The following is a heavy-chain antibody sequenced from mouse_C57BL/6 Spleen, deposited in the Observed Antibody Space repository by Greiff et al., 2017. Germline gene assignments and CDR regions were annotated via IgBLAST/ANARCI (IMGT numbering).Heavy chain of an antibody. CDR2: IDPETGGT. V-gene: IGHV1-15*01. D-gene: IGHD2-3*01. J-gene: IGHJ2*01. Sequence: VQLQESGAELVRPGASVTLSCKASGYTFTDDEMHWVKQTPVHGLEWIGAIDPETGGTAYNQKFKGKAILTADKSYSTAYMELRSLTSEDSAVYYCTRIYDGYSYYFDYWGQGTTLTVSS. CDR1: GYTFTDDE. CDR3: TRIYDGYSYYFDY.